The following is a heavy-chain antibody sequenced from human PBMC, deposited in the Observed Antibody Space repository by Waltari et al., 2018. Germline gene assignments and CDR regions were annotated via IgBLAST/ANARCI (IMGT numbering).Heavy chain of an antibody. CDR3: ARRDYSGGMDV. D-gene: IGHD4-4*01. CDR2: IYHSGST. V-gene: IGHV4-38-2*01. CDR1: GYSISSGYY. J-gene: IGHJ6*02. Sequence: QVQLQESGPGLVKPSETLSLTCAVSGYSISSGYYWGWIRQPPGKGLEWIGSIYHSGSTYCNPSLKSRFTISVDTSKNQFSLKLSSVTAADTAVYYCARRDYSGGMDVWGQGTTVTVSS.